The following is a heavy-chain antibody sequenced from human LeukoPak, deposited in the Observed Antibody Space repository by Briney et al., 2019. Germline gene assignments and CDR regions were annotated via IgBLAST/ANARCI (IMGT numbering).Heavy chain of an antibody. CDR3: TRALGGFGELSLF. Sequence: GGSLRLSCTASGFTFGDYAMSWVRQAPGKGLEWVGFIRSKAYGGTTEYAASVKGRFTISRDDSKSIAYLQMNSLRTEYTTVYYCTRALGGFGELSLFWGQGTLVTVSS. J-gene: IGHJ4*02. CDR2: IRSKAYGGTT. D-gene: IGHD3-10*01. CDR1: GFTFGDYA. V-gene: IGHV3-49*04.